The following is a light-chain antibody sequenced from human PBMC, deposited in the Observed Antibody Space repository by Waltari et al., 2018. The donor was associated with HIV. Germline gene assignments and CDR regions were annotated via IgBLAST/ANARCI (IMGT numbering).Light chain of an antibody. CDR1: SSDVGDYNF. J-gene: IGLJ1*01. Sequence: QSALTQPASVSGSPGLSITISCTETSSDVGDYNFFSWYQQHPGKAPKLLIYAVSNRPSGVSNRFSGSKSGNTASLTISGLQAEDEADYYCSSYTNNTYVFGTGTKVTVL. V-gene: IGLV2-14*03. CDR3: SSYTNNTYV. CDR2: AVS.